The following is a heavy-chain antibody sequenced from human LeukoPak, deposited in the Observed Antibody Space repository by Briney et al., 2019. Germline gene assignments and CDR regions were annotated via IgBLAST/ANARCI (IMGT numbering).Heavy chain of an antibody. CDR1: GFTFSSYS. D-gene: IGHD6-19*01. CDR2: ISSSSSYI. J-gene: IGHJ3*02. CDR3: ARDIEGAAVAGTCAFDI. V-gene: IGHV3-21*01. Sequence: GGSLRLSCAASGFTFSSYSMNWVRQAPGKGLEWVSSISSSSSYIYYADSVKGRFTISRDNAKNSLYLQMNSLRAEDTAVYYCARDIEGAAVAGTCAFDIWGQGTMVTVSS.